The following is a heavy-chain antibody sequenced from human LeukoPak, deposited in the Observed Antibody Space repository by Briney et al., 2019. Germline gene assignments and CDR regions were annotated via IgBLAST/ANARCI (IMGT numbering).Heavy chain of an antibody. CDR1: GFTFSKYA. CDR2: ISYDGSNK. Sequence: GGSLRLSCAASGFTFSKYAMHWVRQAPGKGLEWVAVISYDGSNKYYADSVKGRFTISGDNSKNTLYLQMNSLRAEDTAVYYCARDPSGKGAFDYWGQGTLVTVSS. D-gene: IGHD3-10*01. CDR3: ARDPSGKGAFDY. V-gene: IGHV3-30*01. J-gene: IGHJ4*02.